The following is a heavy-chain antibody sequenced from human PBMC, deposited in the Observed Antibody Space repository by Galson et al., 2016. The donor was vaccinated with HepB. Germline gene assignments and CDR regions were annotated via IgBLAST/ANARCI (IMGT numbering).Heavy chain of an antibody. Sequence: SCKASGGAFTNSVNWVRQAPGQGLEWMGGIIATYHTAFYARRFQGRITIAADVSTSTAYVELSSLRTEDTASDYCARRPGIGGSIETSAFDIWGQGTMVTVSS. CDR3: ARRPGIGGSIETSAFDI. V-gene: IGHV1-69*01. CDR1: GGAFTNS. CDR2: IIATYHTA. D-gene: IGHD1-26*01. J-gene: IGHJ3*02.